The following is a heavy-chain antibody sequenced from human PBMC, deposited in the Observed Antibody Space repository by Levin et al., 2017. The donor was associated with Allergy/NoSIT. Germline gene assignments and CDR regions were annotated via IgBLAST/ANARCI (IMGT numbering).Heavy chain of an antibody. D-gene: IGHD6-25*01. CDR3: ATGQRLGGWCDP. J-gene: IGHJ5*02. Sequence: ASVKVSCEASGYTFTGYYIQWVRQAPGQGLQWMGRINPNIGNTNYAQKFQGRVTMTWDTSISTAYMALSRLTSDDTAIYYCATGQRLGGWCDPWGEGSLVTVSS. CDR1: GYTFTGYY. V-gene: IGHV1-2*06. CDR2: INPNIGNT.